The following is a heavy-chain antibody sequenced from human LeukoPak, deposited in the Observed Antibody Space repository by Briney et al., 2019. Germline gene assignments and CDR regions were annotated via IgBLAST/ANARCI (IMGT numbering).Heavy chain of an antibody. CDR2: ISHDGSNT. J-gene: IGHJ4*02. V-gene: IGHV3-30*03. CDR1: GFTFSRSA. Sequence: PGGPLRLSCAASGFTFSRSAVHWVRQAPGKGLEWVAVISHDGSNTDYTDSVKGRFTISRDNTKNSLFLQMNSLRAEDTAVYYCAREGGYGGVFDYWGQGTLVTVSS. D-gene: IGHD5-12*01. CDR3: AREGGYGGVFDY.